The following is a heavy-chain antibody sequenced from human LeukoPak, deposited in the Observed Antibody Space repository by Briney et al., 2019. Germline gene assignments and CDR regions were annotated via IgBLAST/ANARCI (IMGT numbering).Heavy chain of an antibody. Sequence: PGGSLRLSCAASGFTVSSNYMSWVRQAPGRGLEWVSVIYSGGSTYYADSVKGRFTISRDNSKTTLYLQMNSLRAEDTAVHYCARRAVAGQGGNFDYWGQGNLVTVSS. J-gene: IGHJ4*02. CDR3: ARRAVAGQGGNFDY. CDR2: IYSGGST. CDR1: GFTVSSNY. D-gene: IGHD6-19*01. V-gene: IGHV3-66*04.